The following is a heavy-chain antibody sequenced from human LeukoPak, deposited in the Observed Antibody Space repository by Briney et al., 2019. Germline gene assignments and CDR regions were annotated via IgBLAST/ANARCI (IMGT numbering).Heavy chain of an antibody. CDR2: IYPRGST. V-gene: IGHV4-4*09. CDR1: GGSISSYY. D-gene: IGHD2-15*01. Sequence: PSETLSLTCAVSGGSISSYYWSWIRQPPGKGLEWIGYIYPRGSTNYNPSLESRVNISVDTSKNQFSLRLSSVTAADTAVYSCASLHSGVDYWGQGTLVTVSS. CDR3: ASLHSGVDY. J-gene: IGHJ4*02.